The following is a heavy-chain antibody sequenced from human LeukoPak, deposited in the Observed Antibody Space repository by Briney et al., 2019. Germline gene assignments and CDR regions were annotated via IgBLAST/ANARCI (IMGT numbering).Heavy chain of an antibody. J-gene: IGHJ3*02. D-gene: IGHD2-2*02. CDR1: GYTFTSYS. CDR2: ISAYNGNT. V-gene: IGHV1-18*01. Sequence: GASLKVSCKASGYTFTSYSINWVGQAPGQGLEWMAWISAYNGNTNYAQKFHGRVTLTRDTSTSTAYMELRSLRSDDTAVYFCARGMSGYTEDPFDIWGQGTVVTVSS. CDR3: ARGMSGYTEDPFDI.